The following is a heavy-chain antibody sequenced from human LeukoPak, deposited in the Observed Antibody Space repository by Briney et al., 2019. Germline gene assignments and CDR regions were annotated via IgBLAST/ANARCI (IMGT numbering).Heavy chain of an antibody. J-gene: IGHJ6*02. D-gene: IGHD3/OR15-3a*01. CDR2: IRPDGNSA. V-gene: IGHV3-74*03. CDR1: GFTFNRYW. CDR3: VSLDGVYYYHMDV. Sequence: GGSLRLSCAASGFTFNRYWMHWVRQAPGKGLVWVSNIRPDGNSATYADSVKGRFTISRDNAKNTLYLQMNSLRAEDSAVYYCVSLDGVYYYHMDVWGQGTTVIVSS.